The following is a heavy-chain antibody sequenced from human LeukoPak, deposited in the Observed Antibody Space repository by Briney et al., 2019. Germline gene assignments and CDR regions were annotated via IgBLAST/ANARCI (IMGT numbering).Heavy chain of an antibody. CDR1: GFTFSNYV. V-gene: IGHV3-23*01. CDR2: IKGSGGST. CDR3: AKGYCTNTGCSAGY. Sequence: GGSLRLSCAATGFTFSNYVLTWVRQAPGKGLEWVSAIKGSGGSTFYADAVKGRFTISRDNAKNTLYLQMNTLRAEDTALYYCAKGYCTNTGCSAGYWGQGTLVTVSS. D-gene: IGHD2-2*01. J-gene: IGHJ4*02.